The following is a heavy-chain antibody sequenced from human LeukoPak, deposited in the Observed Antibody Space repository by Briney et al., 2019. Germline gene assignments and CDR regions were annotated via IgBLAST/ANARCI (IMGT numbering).Heavy chain of an antibody. J-gene: IGHJ4*02. D-gene: IGHD3-10*01. CDR1: GYTFTGQY. V-gene: IGHV1-2*02. CDR3: ASRSASGNWFLAY. Sequence: ASVKVSCKSSGYTFTGQYIHWVRQAPGQGHEWMGWIDPNSGGTNYAQKFQGRVTMTRDTSISTVYMELSRLTSDDTAVYYCASRSASGNWFLAYWGQGSLVTLSS. CDR2: IDPNSGGT.